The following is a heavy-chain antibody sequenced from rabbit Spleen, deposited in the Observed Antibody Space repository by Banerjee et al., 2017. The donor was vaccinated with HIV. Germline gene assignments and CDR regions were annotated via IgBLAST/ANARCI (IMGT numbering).Heavy chain of an antibody. V-gene: IGHV1S40*01. CDR1: GFDFSGNYD. CDR2: IYTGSGIT. CDR3: ARDLIGNNLPFNL. D-gene: IGHD4-2*01. J-gene: IGHJ4*01. Sequence: QSLEESGGGLVQPGASLTLTCTASGFDFSGNYDMCWVRQAPGKGLEWIACIYTGSGITYYASWAKGRFTISKTSSTTVTLQMTSLTAADTATYFCARDLIGNNLPFNLWGPGTLVTVS.